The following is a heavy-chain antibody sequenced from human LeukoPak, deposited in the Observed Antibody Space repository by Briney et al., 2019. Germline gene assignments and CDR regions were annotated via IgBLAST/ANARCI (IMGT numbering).Heavy chain of an antibody. V-gene: IGHV3-7*01. J-gene: IGHJ4*02. CDR1: GFTFSSYW. CDR2: IKQDGSEK. CDR3: ASGGGFWSGKYYFDY. D-gene: IGHD3-3*01. Sequence: GGSLRLSCAASGFTFSSYWMSWVRQAPGKGLEWVANIKQDGSEKYYVDSVKGRFTISRDNAKNSLYLRMNGLRAEDTAVYYCASGGGFWSGKYYFDYWGQGTLVTVSS.